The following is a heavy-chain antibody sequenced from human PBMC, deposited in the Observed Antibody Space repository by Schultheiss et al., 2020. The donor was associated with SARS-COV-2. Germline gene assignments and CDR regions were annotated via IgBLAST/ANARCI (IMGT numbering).Heavy chain of an antibody. V-gene: IGHV3-20*04. CDR1: GFTFSSYA. CDR3: ARKDWYFDL. Sequence: GGSLRLSCAASGFTFSSYAMSWVRQAPGKGLEWVSGISWNSGSIGYADSVKGRFTISRDNAKNSLYLQMNSLRAEDTAVYYCARKDWYFDLWGRGTLVTVSS. CDR2: ISWNSGSI. J-gene: IGHJ2*01.